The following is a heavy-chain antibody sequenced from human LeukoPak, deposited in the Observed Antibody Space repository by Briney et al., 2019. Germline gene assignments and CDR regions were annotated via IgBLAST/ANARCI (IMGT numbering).Heavy chain of an antibody. CDR2: IYTSGST. D-gene: IGHD3-22*01. Sequence: SETLSLTCTVSGGSISTYYWSWIRQPAGKGLEWIGRIYTSGSTNYNPSLKTRVTMSVDTSKNQFSLNLSSVTAADTAVYHCARGGGGYWKYYFDYWGQGTLVTVSS. CDR3: ARGGGGYWKYYFDY. J-gene: IGHJ4*02. V-gene: IGHV4-4*07. CDR1: GGSISTYY.